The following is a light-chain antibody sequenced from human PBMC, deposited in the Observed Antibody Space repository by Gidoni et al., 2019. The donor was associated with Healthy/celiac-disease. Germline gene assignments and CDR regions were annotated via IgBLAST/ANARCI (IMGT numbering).Light chain of an antibody. CDR3: QQYGSSPLT. J-gene: IGKJ4*01. CDR1: QSVSSSY. V-gene: IGKV3D-20*01. CDR2: DAS. Sequence: ERGVKQPPATLSLSPGERATRSYGASQSVSSSYFAWYQQNPGLAPRLLIYDASSRAPGIPARFSGSGSGTDFTPTISRLEPEDFAVYYCQQYGSSPLTFGGXTKVEIK.